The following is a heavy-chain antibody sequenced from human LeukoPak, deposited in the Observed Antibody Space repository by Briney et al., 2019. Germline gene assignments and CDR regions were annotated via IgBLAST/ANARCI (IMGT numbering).Heavy chain of an antibody. CDR2: VSSGGNYR. V-gene: IGHV3-21*01. CDR1: GFTFTTYT. Sequence: GGSLRLSCEASGFTFTTYTMNWVRQAPGKGLEWVSSVSSGGNYRYYADSLKGRFTISRDNAKNSLYLQMNSLRAEDTAVYYCARDPDSFDYWGQGTLVTVSS. CDR3: ARDPDSFDY. J-gene: IGHJ4*02.